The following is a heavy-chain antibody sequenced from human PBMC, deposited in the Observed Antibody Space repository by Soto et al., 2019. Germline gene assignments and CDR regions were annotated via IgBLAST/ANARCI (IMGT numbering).Heavy chain of an antibody. Sequence: QVQLVQSGAEVKKPGSSVKVSCKASGGTFSSYTISWVRQAPGQGLEWMGRIIPILGIANYAQKFQGRVTITADKSTSTAYMELSSLRSEDTAVYYCARESTVTTRVSGYYFDYWGQGTLVTVSS. CDR1: GGTFSSYT. CDR3: ARESTVTTRVSGYYFDY. J-gene: IGHJ4*02. CDR2: IIPILGIA. D-gene: IGHD4-17*01. V-gene: IGHV1-69*08.